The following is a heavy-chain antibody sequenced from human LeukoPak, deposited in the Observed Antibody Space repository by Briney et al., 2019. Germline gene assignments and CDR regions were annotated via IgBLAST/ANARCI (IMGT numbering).Heavy chain of an antibody. CDR2: FDPEDGET. V-gene: IGHV1-24*01. J-gene: IGHJ5*02. CDR3: ATARGDCSSTSCYTGWFDP. CDR1: GYTLTELS. D-gene: IGHD2-2*02. Sequence: ASVKVSCKVSGYTLTELSMHWVRQAPGKGLEWMGGFDPEDGETIYAQKFQGRVTMTEDTSTDTAYTELSSLRSEDTAVYYCATARGDCSSTSCYTGWFDPWGQGTLVTVSS.